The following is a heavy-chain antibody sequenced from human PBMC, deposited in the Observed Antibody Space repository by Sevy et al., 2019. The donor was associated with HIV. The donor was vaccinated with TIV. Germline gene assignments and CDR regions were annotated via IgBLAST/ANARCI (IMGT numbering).Heavy chain of an antibody. V-gene: IGHV3-30*04. CDR3: ARDWDYYGSGSSYYYYYYGMDV. CDR1: GFTFSSYA. D-gene: IGHD3-10*01. Sequence: GSLRLSCAASGFTFSSYAMHWVRQAPGKGLEWVAVISYDGSNKYYADSVKGRFTISRDNSKNTLYLQMNSLRAEDTAVYYCARDWDYYGSGSSYYYYYYGMDVWGQGTTVTVSS. CDR2: ISYDGSNK. J-gene: IGHJ6*02.